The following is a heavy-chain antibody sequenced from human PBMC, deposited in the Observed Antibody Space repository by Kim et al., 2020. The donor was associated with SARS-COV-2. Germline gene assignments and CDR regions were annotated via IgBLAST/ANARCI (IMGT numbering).Heavy chain of an antibody. Sequence: GGSLRLSCAASGFTFSSYGMHWVRQAPGKGLEWVAVISYDGSNKYYADSVKGRFTISRDNSKNTLYLQMNSLRAEDTAVYYCAKGGITIFGVVSLGDYWGQGTLVTVSS. CDR3: AKGGITIFGVVSLGDY. J-gene: IGHJ4*02. CDR2: ISYDGSNK. CDR1: GFTFSSYG. D-gene: IGHD3-3*01. V-gene: IGHV3-30*18.